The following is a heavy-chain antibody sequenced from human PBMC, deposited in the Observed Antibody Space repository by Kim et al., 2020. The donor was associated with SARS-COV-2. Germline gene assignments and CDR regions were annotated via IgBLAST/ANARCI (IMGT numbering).Heavy chain of an antibody. CDR3: ARDLDSSSWYTVRYFDY. D-gene: IGHD6-13*01. V-gene: IGHV3-21*01. J-gene: IGHJ4*02. Sequence: VKGRFTISRDNAKNSRYLQMNSLRAEDTAVYYCARDLDSSSWYTVRYFDYWGQGTLVTVSS.